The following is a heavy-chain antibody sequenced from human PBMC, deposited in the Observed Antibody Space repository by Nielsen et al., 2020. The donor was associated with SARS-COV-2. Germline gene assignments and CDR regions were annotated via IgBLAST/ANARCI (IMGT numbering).Heavy chain of an antibody. J-gene: IGHJ5*02. D-gene: IGHD1-26*01. CDR1: GFTFATYA. Sequence: GGSLRLSCAASGFTFATYAMTWVRQAPGKGLEWVSTISDSGGNTYYADSVKGRFTISRDNSKNTLYLQMNSLRAEDTAVYYCARPYSGSYWSWFDPWGQGTLVTVSS. CDR2: ISDSGGNT. CDR3: ARPYSGSYWSWFDP. V-gene: IGHV3-23*01.